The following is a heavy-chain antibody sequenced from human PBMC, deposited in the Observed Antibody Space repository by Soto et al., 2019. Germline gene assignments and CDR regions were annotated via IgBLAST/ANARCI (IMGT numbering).Heavy chain of an antibody. Sequence: EVQLVESGGGLVKPGGSLRLSCAASGFTFSSYSMNWVRQAPGKGLEWVSSISSSSSYIYYADSVKGRFTISRDNAKNSLYLQMNSLRAEDTAVYYCAAGITMARKRNMDVWGKGTTVTVSS. J-gene: IGHJ6*03. CDR2: ISSSSSYI. D-gene: IGHD3-10*01. CDR3: AAGITMARKRNMDV. V-gene: IGHV3-21*01. CDR1: GFTFSSYS.